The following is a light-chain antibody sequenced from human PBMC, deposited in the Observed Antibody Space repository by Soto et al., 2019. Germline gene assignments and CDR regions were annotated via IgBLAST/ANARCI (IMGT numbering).Light chain of an antibody. CDR2: GAS. J-gene: IGKJ5*01. V-gene: IGKV3-20*01. CDR1: QTVTSAY. CDR3: QQYGSSLN. Sequence: VVLTQSPCTLSLSPFQGVALSCRTSQTVTSAYLAWYQQKPGQAPRLLIYGASSRATGIPDRFSGSGSGTDFTLTISRMEAEDFAGYYCQQYGSSLNFGRGTRLEI.